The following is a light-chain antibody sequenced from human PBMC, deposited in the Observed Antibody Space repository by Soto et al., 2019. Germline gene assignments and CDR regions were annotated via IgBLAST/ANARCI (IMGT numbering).Light chain of an antibody. Sequence: QSVLTQPPSASGTPGQRVTISCSRSSSNIGSNYVYWYQQLPGTAPKLLIYSNNQRPSGVPDRFSGSKSGTSASLAISGLRSEDEADYYCAAWDDSLSGPWVFGGGTKLTVL. CDR3: AAWDDSLSGPWV. CDR2: SNN. V-gene: IGLV1-47*02. CDR1: SSNIGSNY. J-gene: IGLJ3*02.